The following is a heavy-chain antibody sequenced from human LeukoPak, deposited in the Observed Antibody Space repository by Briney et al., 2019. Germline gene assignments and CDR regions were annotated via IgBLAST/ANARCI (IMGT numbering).Heavy chain of an antibody. Sequence: ASVKVSCKVSGYTFTDYYMHWVKQAPGKGLEWMGLVDPEDGETIYAEKFQGRVTITADTSTDTAYMELSSLRSEDTAVYYCATGGYQLLRFDYWGQGTLVTVSS. D-gene: IGHD2-2*01. CDR1: GYTFTDYY. J-gene: IGHJ4*02. V-gene: IGHV1-69-2*01. CDR2: VDPEDGET. CDR3: ATGGYQLLRFDY.